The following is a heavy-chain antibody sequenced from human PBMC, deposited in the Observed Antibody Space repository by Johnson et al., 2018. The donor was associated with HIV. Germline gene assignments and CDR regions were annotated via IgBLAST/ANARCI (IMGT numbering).Heavy chain of an antibody. CDR2: IKQDGSEK. D-gene: IGHD5-24*01. CDR3: ARDGRQLATRGSFDI. Sequence: VQLVESGGGLVQPGGSLRLSCAASGFTVSNKYMSWIRQAPGKGLEWVANIKQDGSEKYYVDSVKGRFTISRDNYKNMLYLQLNSLRAEDTAVYYCARDGRQLATRGSFDIWGEGPVVTVS. V-gene: IGHV3-7*01. CDR1: GFTVSNKY. J-gene: IGHJ3*02.